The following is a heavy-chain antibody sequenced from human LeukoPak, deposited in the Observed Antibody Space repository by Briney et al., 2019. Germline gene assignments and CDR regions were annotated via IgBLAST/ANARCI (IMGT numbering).Heavy chain of an antibody. CDR3: ARRGYCGGDCYSDY. CDR1: GYSFATYW. Sequence: PGESLKISCKGSGYSFATYWIGWVRQMAGKGLEWMGIIYPGDSDTRYSPSFQGQVTISADKSISTAFLQWSSLKASDTAMYYCARRGYCGGDCYSDYWGQGTLVTVSS. D-gene: IGHD2-21*01. CDR2: IYPGDSDT. V-gene: IGHV5-51*01. J-gene: IGHJ4*02.